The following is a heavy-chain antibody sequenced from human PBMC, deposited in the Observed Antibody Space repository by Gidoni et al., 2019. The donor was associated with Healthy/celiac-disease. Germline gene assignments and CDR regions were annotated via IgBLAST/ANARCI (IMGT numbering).Heavy chain of an antibody. J-gene: IGHJ3*02. CDR1: GFALSTSGVG. CDR3: AHTDHIVVVPAGSVEGAFDI. D-gene: IGHD2-2*01. V-gene: IGHV2-5*02. Sequence: QITLKESGPTLVKPTQTLTLTCTFSGFALSTSGVGVGWIRQHPGKALEWLALIYWDDDKRYSPSLKIRLTITKDTSKNQVVLTMTNMDPVDTATYYCAHTDHIVVVPAGSVEGAFDIWGQGTMVTVSS. CDR2: IYWDDDK.